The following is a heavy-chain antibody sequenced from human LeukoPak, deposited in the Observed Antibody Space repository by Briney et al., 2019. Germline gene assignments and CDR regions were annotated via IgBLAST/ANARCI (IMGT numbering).Heavy chain of an antibody. CDR3: AGGEVIAAAAAAFDY. CDR1: GGSISSYY. Sequence: PSETLSLTCTASGGSISSYYWSWIRQPPGKGLERIGYIYYSGSTTYNPSPTSRATISVDTSKNQSSLKLSSVTAADTAVYYCAGGEVIAAAAAAFDYWGQGTLVTVSS. J-gene: IGHJ4*02. D-gene: IGHD6-13*01. CDR2: IYYSGST. V-gene: IGHV4-59*01.